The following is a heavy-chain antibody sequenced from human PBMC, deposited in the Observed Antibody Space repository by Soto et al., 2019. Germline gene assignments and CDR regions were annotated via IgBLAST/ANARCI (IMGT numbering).Heavy chain of an antibody. CDR2: ISYDGSNK. CDR1: GFTFSSYA. Sequence: GGSLRLSCAASGFTFSSYAMHWVRQAPGKGLEWVAVISYDGSNKYYADSVKGRFTISRDNSKNTLYLQMNSLRAEDTAVYYCARDQAQLLLDYWGQGTLVTVSS. V-gene: IGHV3-30-3*01. J-gene: IGHJ4*02. D-gene: IGHD1-26*01. CDR3: ARDQAQLLLDY.